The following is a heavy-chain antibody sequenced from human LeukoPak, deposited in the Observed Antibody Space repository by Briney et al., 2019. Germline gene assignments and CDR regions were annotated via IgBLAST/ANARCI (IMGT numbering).Heavy chain of an antibody. CDR3: ARGQGIAAAGTELFDY. V-gene: IGHV3-21*01. D-gene: IGHD6-13*01. CDR2: ISSISSYI. Sequence: GGSLRLSCAASGFTFSSYSMNWVRQAPGKGLEWVSSISSISSYIYYADSVKGRFTISRDNAKNSLYLQMNSLRAEDTAVYSCARGQGIAAAGTELFDYWGQGTLVTVSS. CDR1: GFTFSSYS. J-gene: IGHJ4*02.